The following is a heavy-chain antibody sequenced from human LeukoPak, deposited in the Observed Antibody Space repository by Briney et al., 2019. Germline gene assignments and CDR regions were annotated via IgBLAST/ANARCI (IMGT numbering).Heavy chain of an antibody. CDR3: ARSFDSSGYYDY. D-gene: IGHD3-22*01. CDR2: IYYSGST. V-gene: IGHV4-59*01. Sequence: SETLSLTCTVSGGSISSYYWSWIRQPPGKGLEWIGYIYYSGSTNYNPSLKSRVTISLDTSKNQFSLKLSSVSAADTAVYYCARSFDSSGYYDYWGQGTLVTVSS. CDR1: GGSISSYY. J-gene: IGHJ4*02.